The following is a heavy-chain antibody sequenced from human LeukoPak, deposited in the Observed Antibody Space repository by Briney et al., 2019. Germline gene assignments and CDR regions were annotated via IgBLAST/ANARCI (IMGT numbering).Heavy chain of an antibody. V-gene: IGHV1-69*13. J-gene: IGHJ1*01. CDR1: GGTFSSYP. CDR2: IIPIFGTV. Sequence: ASVKVSCKASGGTFSSYPISWVRQAPGQGLEWMGGIIPIFGTVNYAQKFQGRVTITADESTSTVYMELSSLRSEDTAVYYCARDLFSPHRTGSHAEYFQHWGQGTLVTASS. D-gene: IGHD3/OR15-3a*01. CDR3: ARDLFSPHRTGSHAEYFQH.